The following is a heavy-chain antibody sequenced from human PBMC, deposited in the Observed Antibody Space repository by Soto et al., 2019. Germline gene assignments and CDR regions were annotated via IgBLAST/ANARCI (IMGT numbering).Heavy chain of an antibody. CDR1: GFTFSSYA. J-gene: IGHJ4*02. CDR2: ITDSGGST. Sequence: GGYLRLSCAASGFTFSSYAMSWVRQAPGKGLEWVSTITDSGGSTFDADSVKGRFTISRDNSKKNLYLQMNSLRAEDTVVYYCAKRGASCFXNWGQGTLVTVSS. V-gene: IGHV3-23*01. CDR3: AKRGASCFXN. D-gene: IGHD3-10*01.